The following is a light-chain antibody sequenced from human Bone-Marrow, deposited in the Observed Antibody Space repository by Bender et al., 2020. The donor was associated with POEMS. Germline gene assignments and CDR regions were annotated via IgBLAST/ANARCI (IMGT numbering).Light chain of an antibody. Sequence: QTVVTQEPSFSVSPGATVTLTCGLSSGSVSTSYYPSWYQQTPGHAPRTLIYNTNTRSSGVPDRFSGSILGNKAALTITGAQADDESDYYCVLYMGNGIWVFGGGAKLTVL. V-gene: IGLV8-61*01. CDR3: VLYMGNGIWV. J-gene: IGLJ3*02. CDR1: SGSVSTSYY. CDR2: NTN.